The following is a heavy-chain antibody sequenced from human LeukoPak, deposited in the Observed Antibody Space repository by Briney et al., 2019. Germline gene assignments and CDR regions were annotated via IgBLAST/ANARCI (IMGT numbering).Heavy chain of an antibody. CDR1: GYSISSGYY. V-gene: IGHV4-38-2*02. J-gene: IGHJ1*01. CDR2: IHHSGST. D-gene: IGHD6-13*01. Sequence: SETLSLTCIVSGYSISSGYYWGWIRQPPGKRLEWIGNIHHSGSTYYNPSLKSRVTISVDTSKNQLSLKLSSVTAADTAVYYCARVAAGIEFFQHWGQGTLVTVSS. CDR3: ARVAAGIEFFQH.